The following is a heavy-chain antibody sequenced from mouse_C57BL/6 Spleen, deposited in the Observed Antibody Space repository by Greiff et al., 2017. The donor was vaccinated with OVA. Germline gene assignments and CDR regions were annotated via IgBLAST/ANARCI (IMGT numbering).Heavy chain of an antibody. CDR1: GYTFTSYW. CDR3: ARSTAQGRTDFDY. CDR2: IYPSDSET. Sequence: VQLQQPGAELVRPGSSVKLSCKASGYTFTSYWMDWVKQRPGQGLEWIGNIYPSDSETHYNQKFKDKATLTVDKSSSPAYMQLSSLTSEDSAVDYCARSTAQGRTDFDYWGQGTTLTVSS. D-gene: IGHD3-2*02. J-gene: IGHJ2*01. V-gene: IGHV1-61*01.